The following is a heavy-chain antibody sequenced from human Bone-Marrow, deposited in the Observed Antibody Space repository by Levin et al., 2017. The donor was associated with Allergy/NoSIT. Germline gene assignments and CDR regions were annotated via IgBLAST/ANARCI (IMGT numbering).Heavy chain of an antibody. V-gene: IGHV3-23*01. CDR3: VKDPVGGTREKGN. Sequence: SCAASGFTLSNFAMNWVRQAPGKGLEWVSIIRGSTDSTNYADSVKGRFTISRDNSKNTLYLQMNSLRAEDTAVYYCVKDPVGGTREKGNWGQGTLVTVSS. D-gene: IGHD1-26*01. CDR2: IRGSTDST. CDR1: GFTLSNFA. J-gene: IGHJ4*02.